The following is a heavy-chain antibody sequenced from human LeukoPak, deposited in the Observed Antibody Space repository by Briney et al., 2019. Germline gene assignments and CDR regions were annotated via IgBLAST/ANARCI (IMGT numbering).Heavy chain of an antibody. CDR1: GGSISSYY. D-gene: IGHD1-14*01. V-gene: IGHV4-4*07. J-gene: IGHJ4*02. CDR3: ARENQTDSRYFDF. Sequence: PSETLSLTCTVAGGSISSYYWSWIRQPAGKGLEWIGRIYASGSTNYSPSLKSRVTMSVDTSKNQFSLKLSSVTAADTAVYYCARENQTDSRYFDFWGQGTLVTVPS. CDR2: IYASGST.